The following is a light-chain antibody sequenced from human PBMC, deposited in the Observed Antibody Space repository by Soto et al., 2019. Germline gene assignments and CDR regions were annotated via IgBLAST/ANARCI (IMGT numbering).Light chain of an antibody. J-gene: IGLJ1*01. CDR1: SSDVGSYNL. CDR3: CSYAGSSTLYV. CDR2: EVS. Sequence: QSVLTQPASVSGSPGQAITISCTGTSSDVGSYNLVSWYQQHPGKAPKLMIYEVSKRPSGVSNRFSGCKSGNTASLTISGLQAEDEADYYCCSYAGSSTLYVFGTGTKLTV. V-gene: IGLV2-23*02.